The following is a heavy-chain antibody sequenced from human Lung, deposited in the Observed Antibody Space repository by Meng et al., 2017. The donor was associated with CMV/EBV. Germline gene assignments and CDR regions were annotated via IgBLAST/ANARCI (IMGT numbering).Heavy chain of an antibody. Sequence: GESLKISCAASGFSFAAYNIHWVRQAPGKGLEWVTIIKNDGGNDEKYYADSVMGRFTISGDISKNTVYLQMNSLKPEDTAVYYCAKDFKGHFTMDVWGQGNXVNGSS. CDR2: IKNDGGNDEK. J-gene: IGHJ6*01. CDR1: GFSFAAYN. V-gene: IGHV3-30*02. CDR3: AKDFKGHFTMDV.